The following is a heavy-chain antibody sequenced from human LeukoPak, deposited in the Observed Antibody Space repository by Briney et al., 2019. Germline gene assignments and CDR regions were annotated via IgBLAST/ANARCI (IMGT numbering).Heavy chain of an antibody. Sequence: GGSLRLSCAASGFSFSSNAMSWVRQAPGKGLEWVSGISGSGGGTYYADSVKGRFTISRDKSKNTLDLQMNSLRAEDTAVYYCAKDFFPRGYWGQGTLVTVSS. D-gene: IGHD3-16*01. CDR3: AKDFFPRGY. J-gene: IGHJ4*02. CDR1: GFSFSSNA. V-gene: IGHV3-23*01. CDR2: ISGSGGGT.